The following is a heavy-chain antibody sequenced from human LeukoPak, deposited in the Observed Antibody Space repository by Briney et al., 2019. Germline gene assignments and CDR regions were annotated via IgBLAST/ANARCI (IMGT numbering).Heavy chain of an antibody. CDR3: AKDTSSSYNWFDP. J-gene: IGHJ5*02. Sequence: GGSLRLSCAASGFTFSSYGMHWVRQAPGKGLEWVAVIWYDGSNKYYADSVKGRFTIPRDNSKNTLYLQMNSLRAEDTAVYYCAKDTSSSYNWFDPWGQGTLVTVSS. V-gene: IGHV3-33*06. D-gene: IGHD6-6*01. CDR2: IWYDGSNK. CDR1: GFTFSSYG.